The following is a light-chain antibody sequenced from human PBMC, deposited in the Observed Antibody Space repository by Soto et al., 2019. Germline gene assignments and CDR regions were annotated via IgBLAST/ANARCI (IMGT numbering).Light chain of an antibody. CDR1: KLGDKY. J-gene: IGLJ1*01. CDR3: QAWDSSTAYYV. CDR2: QDS. Sequence: SYELTQPPSVSVSPGQTASITCSGDKLGDKYACWYQQKPGQSPVLVIYQDSKRPSGIPERFSGSNSGNTATLTISGIQAMDEADYYCQAWDSSTAYYVFGTGTKLTVL. V-gene: IGLV3-1*01.